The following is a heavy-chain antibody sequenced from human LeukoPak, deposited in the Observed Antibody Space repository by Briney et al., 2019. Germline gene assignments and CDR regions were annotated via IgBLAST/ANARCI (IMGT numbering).Heavy chain of an antibody. CDR2: INPNSGGT. CDR1: GYTFTGYY. CDR3: ARGRVAAAGPYDY. J-gene: IGHJ4*02. D-gene: IGHD6-13*01. V-gene: IGHV1-2*02. Sequence: ASVKVSCKACGYTFTGYYMHWVRQAPGQGLEWMGWINPNSGGTNYAQKFQGRVTMTRDTSISTAYMELSRLRSDDTGVYYCARGRVAAAGPYDYWGQGTLVTVSS.